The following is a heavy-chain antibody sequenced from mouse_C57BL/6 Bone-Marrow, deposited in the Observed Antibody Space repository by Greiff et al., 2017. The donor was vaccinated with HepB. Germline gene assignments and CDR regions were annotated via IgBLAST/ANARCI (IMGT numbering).Heavy chain of an antibody. CDR3: ARPYDGSSQGFAY. D-gene: IGHD1-1*01. CDR1: GYTFTSYW. CDR2: IHPNSGST. Sequence: VQLQQPGAELVKPGASVKLSCKASGYTFTSYWMHWVKQRPGQGLEWIGMIHPNSGSTNYNEKFKSKATLTVDKSSSTAYMQLSSLTSEDSAVYYCARPYDGSSQGFAYWGQGTLVTVAA. J-gene: IGHJ3*01. V-gene: IGHV1-64*01.